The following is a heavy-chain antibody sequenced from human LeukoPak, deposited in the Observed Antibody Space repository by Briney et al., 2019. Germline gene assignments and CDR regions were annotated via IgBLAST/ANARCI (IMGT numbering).Heavy chain of an antibody. CDR1: GGSISSSSYY. J-gene: IGHJ4*02. V-gene: IGHV4-39*07. CDR2: IYYSGST. Sequence: PSETLSLTCTVSGGSISSSSYYWGWIRHPPGKGLERIGSIYYSGSTYYNPSLKSRVTISVDTSKNQFSLKLSSVTAADTAVYYCASSGVLIAVAGTVYWGQGTLVTVSS. CDR3: ASSGVLIAVAGTVY. D-gene: IGHD6-19*01.